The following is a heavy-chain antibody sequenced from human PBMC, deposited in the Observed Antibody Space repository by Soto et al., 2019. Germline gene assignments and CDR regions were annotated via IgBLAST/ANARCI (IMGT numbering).Heavy chain of an antibody. J-gene: IGHJ4*02. CDR1: GFTFNSLS. D-gene: IGHD2-21*02. Sequence: QVQLVESGGGMAQAGTSLRLSCTGSGFTFNSLSLHWVRQGPDKGLEWVAVVSFDGKVTYYADSVKGRFTVSRDISKTTIYLQANSLRPDDTAVYYCAREPYGDSQYFDYWGQGTPVTVSS. CDR2: VSFDGKVT. V-gene: IGHV3-30*04. CDR3: AREPYGDSQYFDY.